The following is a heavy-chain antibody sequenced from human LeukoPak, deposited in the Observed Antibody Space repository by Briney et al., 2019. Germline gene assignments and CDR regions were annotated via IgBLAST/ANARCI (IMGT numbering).Heavy chain of an antibody. CDR3: AKYAFQGVIKRSLFDY. J-gene: IGHJ4*02. Sequence: GGSLRLSCAASGFTFSSYAMSWVRQAPGKGLELVSAISGSGGSTYYADSVKGRFTISRDNSRNTLYLQMNSLRAEDTAVYYCAKYAFQGVIKRSLFDYWGQGTLVTVSS. D-gene: IGHD3-10*01. CDR2: ISGSGGST. V-gene: IGHV3-23*01. CDR1: GFTFSSYA.